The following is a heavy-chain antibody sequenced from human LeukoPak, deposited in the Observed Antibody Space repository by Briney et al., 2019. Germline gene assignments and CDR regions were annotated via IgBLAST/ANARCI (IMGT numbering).Heavy chain of an antibody. Sequence: SETLSLTCTVTGDSITSGAYYWGWIRQPAGKGLEWIGRIYTSGSTNYNPSLKSRVTISVDKSKNQFSLKLSSVTAADTAVYYCARGSSIWPNGYFDYWGQGTLVTVSS. V-gene: IGHV4-61*02. D-gene: IGHD6-13*01. CDR2: IYTSGST. CDR1: GDSITSGAYY. CDR3: ARGSSIWPNGYFDY. J-gene: IGHJ4*02.